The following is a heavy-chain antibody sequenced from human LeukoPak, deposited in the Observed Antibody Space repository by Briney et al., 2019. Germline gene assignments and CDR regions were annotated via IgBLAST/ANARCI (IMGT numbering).Heavy chain of an antibody. V-gene: IGHV3-23*01. D-gene: IGHD6-13*01. CDR3: AKGKAAAAPFDY. CDR1: GFIFSSYA. Sequence: SGRSLRLSCAASGFIFSSYAMSWVSQAPGKGLEWVSAVRGTGGSAYYVDSVKGRFTISRDNSKNTLYLQMNSLRAEDTAVYYCAKGKAAAAPFDYWGQGTLVTVSS. J-gene: IGHJ4*02. CDR2: VRGTGGSA.